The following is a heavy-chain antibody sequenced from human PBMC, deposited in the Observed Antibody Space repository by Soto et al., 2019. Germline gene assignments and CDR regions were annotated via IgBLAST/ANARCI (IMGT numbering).Heavy chain of an antibody. V-gene: IGHV3-33*01. CDR3: ARGHYYDSSGDVEFDP. CDR1: GFTFSSYG. J-gene: IGHJ5*02. CDR2: IWYDGSNK. Sequence: QVQLVESGGGVVQPGRSLRLSCAASGFTFSSYGMHWVRQAPGKGLEWGAVIWYDGSNKYYADSVKGRFTISRDNSKNTLYLQMNSLRAEDTAVYYCARGHYYDSSGDVEFDPWGQGTLVTVSS. D-gene: IGHD3-22*01.